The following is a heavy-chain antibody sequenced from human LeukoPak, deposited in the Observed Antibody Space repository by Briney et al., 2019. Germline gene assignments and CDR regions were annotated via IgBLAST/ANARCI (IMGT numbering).Heavy chain of an antibody. CDR1: GGSFSGYY. J-gene: IGHJ5*02. CDR3: VRGEFVVVPAAMFDP. CDR2: INHSGST. V-gene: IGHV4-34*01. Sequence: PSETLSLTCAVYGGSFSGYYWSWIRQPPGKGLEWIGEINHSGSTNYNPSLKSRVTISVDTSKNQFSLKLSSVTAADTAVYYCVRGEFVVVPAAMFDPWGQGTLVTVSS. D-gene: IGHD2-2*01.